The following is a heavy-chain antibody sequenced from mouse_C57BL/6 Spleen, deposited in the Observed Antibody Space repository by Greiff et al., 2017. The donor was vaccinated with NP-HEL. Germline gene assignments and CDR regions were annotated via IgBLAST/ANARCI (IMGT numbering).Heavy chain of an antibody. J-gene: IGHJ2*01. Sequence: VQLQQSGPELVKPGASVKMSCKASGYTFTDYNMHWVKQSHGKSLEWIGYINPNNGGTSYNQKFKGKATLTVNKSSSTAYMELRSLTSEDSAVYYCARNGYYSYYFDYWGQGTTLTVSS. V-gene: IGHV1-22*01. CDR2: INPNNGGT. CDR3: ARNGYYSYYFDY. D-gene: IGHD2-3*01. CDR1: GYTFTDYN.